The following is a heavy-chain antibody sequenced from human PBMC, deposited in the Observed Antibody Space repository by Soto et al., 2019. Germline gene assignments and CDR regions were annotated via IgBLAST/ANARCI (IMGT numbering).Heavy chain of an antibody. D-gene: IGHD4-17*01. Sequence: GGSLRLSCAASGFTFSNAWMSWVRQAPGKGLEWVGRIKSKTDGGTTDYAAPVKGRFTISRDDSKNTLYLQMNSLKTEDTAVYYCTTDPRVGYGDYGGYYYYMDVWGKGTTVTVSS. CDR1: GFTFSNAW. J-gene: IGHJ6*03. V-gene: IGHV3-15*01. CDR3: TTDPRVGYGDYGGYYYYMDV. CDR2: IKSKTDGGTT.